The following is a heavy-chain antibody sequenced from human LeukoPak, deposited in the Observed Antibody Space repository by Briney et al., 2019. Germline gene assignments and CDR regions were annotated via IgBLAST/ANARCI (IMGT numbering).Heavy chain of an antibody. D-gene: IGHD3-10*01. CDR1: GYTLTTYG. CDR2: IGPYNGNT. J-gene: IGHJ4*02. Sequence: GASVKVSRKASGYTLTTYGISWVRQAPGQGLEWMGWIGPYNGNTNSAQKVQGRVTMTTDTSTSTAYMELRSLRSDDTAVYYCARGHIGVPFDYWGQGTLVTVSS. V-gene: IGHV1-18*01. CDR3: ARGHIGVPFDY.